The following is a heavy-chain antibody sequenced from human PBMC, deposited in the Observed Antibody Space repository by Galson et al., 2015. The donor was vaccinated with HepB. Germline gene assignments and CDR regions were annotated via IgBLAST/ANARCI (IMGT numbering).Heavy chain of an antibody. V-gene: IGHV3-15*01. CDR3: TTGASMIVVANYYYGMDV. J-gene: IGHJ6*02. Sequence: SLRLSCAASGFTFSSAWMSWVRQAPGKGLEWVGRIKSKTDGGTTDYAAPVKGRFTISRDDSKNTLYLQMNSLKTEDTAVYYCTTGASMIVVANYYYGMDVWGQGTTVTVSS. D-gene: IGHD3-22*01. CDR1: GFTFSSAW. CDR2: IKSKTDGGTT.